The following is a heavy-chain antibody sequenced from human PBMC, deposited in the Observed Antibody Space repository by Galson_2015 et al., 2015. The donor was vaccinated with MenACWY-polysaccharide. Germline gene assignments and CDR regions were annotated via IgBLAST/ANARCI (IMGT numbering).Heavy chain of an antibody. Sequence: SLRLSCAASGFSFNDYWMTWVRQAPGKGLEWVANIQQDGREKFYVDSVKGRFSISRDNAKKALYLQMDSLRDDDTAMYYCARGGRDGRDWFDPWGQGTLVTVSS. CDR3: ARGGRDGRDWFDP. D-gene: IGHD5-24*01. CDR2: IQQDGREK. V-gene: IGHV3-7*01. J-gene: IGHJ5*02. CDR1: GFSFNDYW.